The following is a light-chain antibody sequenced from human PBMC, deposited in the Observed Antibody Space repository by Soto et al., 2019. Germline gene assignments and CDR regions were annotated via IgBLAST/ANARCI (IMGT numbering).Light chain of an antibody. CDR2: WAS. J-gene: IGKJ5*01. CDR1: QSVLYSSNNKNY. CDR3: QQYYSTPIT. Sequence: DIVMTQSPDSLAVSLGEGATINCKSSQSVLYSSNNKNYLAWYQQKPGQPPKLLIYWASTRESGVPDRFSGSGSGTDFTLTISSLKAEDVEVYYCQQYYSTPITFGQGTRLEIK. V-gene: IGKV4-1*01.